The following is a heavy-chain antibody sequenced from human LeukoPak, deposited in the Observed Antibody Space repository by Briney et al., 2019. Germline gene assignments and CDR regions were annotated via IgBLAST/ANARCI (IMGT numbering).Heavy chain of an antibody. CDR2: IKQDGGEK. D-gene: IGHD3/OR15-3a*01. Sequence: GGSLRLSCAASGFIFSNYWMTWVRHAPGKGLEWVATIKQDGGEKYYVDSVKGRFTISRDNAKNSLSLQMSSLRAEDTAVYYCARDSVIYGYWGQGTLVTVSS. CDR1: GFIFSNYW. J-gene: IGHJ4*02. V-gene: IGHV3-7*01. CDR3: ARDSVIYGY.